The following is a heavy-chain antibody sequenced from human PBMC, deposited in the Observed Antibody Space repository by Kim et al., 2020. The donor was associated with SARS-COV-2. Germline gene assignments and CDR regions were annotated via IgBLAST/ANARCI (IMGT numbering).Heavy chain of an antibody. V-gene: IGHV1-2*02. CDR1: GYTFTDYY. J-gene: IGHJ6*02. Sequence: ASVKVSCKAIGYTFTDYYVHWVRQAPGQGLEWMGWINPNSGATKYAQKFQDRLTMTRDKSINTVFMELSSLTSDDTAVYYCARASSYGSYYPVDVWGLGSTVTVSS. CDR3: ARASSYGSYYPVDV. D-gene: IGHD3-16*01. CDR2: INPNSGAT.